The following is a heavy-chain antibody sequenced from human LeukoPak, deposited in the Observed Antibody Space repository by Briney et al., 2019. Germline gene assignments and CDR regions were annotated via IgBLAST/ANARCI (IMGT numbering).Heavy chain of an antibody. CDR1: GFTFSSYA. J-gene: IGHJ1*01. CDR2: ISGNGDKT. D-gene: IGHD6-19*01. V-gene: IGHV3-64*01. Sequence: GGSLRLSCAAAGFTFSSYAMHWVRQAPGKGPEYVAAISGNGDKTHYGSSVQGRFTVSRDNSKNTLYLQMGSLRTEDMAVYYCARAPPLERIGWYGEDEFRGQGTLVTVSS. CDR3: ARAPPLERIGWYGEDEF.